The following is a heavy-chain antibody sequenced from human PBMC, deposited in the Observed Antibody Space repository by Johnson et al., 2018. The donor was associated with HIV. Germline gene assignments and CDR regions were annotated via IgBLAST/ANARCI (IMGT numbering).Heavy chain of an antibody. V-gene: IGHV3-20*04. J-gene: IGHJ3*02. D-gene: IGHD5-24*01. Sequence: MLLVESGGRVVRPGESLRLSCAASGFTFDDYGMSWVRQAPGKGLEWVSGIHWNGGSTGYADSVMGRFTISRDNSKNTLYLQMNSLRAEDTAIYYCARGRGWWLQLGGAFDIWGQGTMVTVSS. CDR3: ARGRGWWLQLGGAFDI. CDR2: IHWNGGST. CDR1: GFTFDDYG.